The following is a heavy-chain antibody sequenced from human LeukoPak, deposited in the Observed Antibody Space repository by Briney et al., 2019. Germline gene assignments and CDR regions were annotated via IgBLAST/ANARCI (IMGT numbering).Heavy chain of an antibody. D-gene: IGHD2-2*01. V-gene: IGHV4-59*01. CDR1: GGSMNTYY. J-gene: IGHJ4*02. CDR3: ASGRRVVPAAGPFFDY. Sequence: PSETLSLTCAVSGGSMNTYYWSWIRQPPGKGLEWIGYIYYSGSTNYNPSLKSRVTISVDTSKNQFSLKLSSVTAADTAVYYCASGRRVVPAAGPFFDYWGQGTLVTVSS. CDR2: IYYSGST.